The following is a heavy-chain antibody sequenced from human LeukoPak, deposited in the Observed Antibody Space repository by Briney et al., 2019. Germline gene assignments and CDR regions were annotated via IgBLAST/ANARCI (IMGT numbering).Heavy chain of an antibody. CDR2: ISYSGNT. J-gene: IGHJ3*01. V-gene: IGHV4-39*01. CDR3: ARHCCTGPSKRVFDF. Sequence: SETLSLTCTVSGGSIISSDYHWGWVRQPPGKGLEWIGTISYSGNTDYNPSLRSRVAVSVDTSNNQFSLRLSSVTAADTAVYHCARHCCTGPSKRVFDFWGQGTMVTISS. CDR1: GGSIISSDYH. D-gene: IGHD2-8*02.